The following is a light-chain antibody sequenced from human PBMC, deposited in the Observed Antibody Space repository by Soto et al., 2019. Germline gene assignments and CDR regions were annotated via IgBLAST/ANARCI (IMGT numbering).Light chain of an antibody. J-gene: IGLJ1*01. CDR3: CSYAGSTTYV. V-gene: IGLV2-23*01. Sequence: QSVLTQPASVSGSPGQSITISCTGTSSDVGSYNLVSWYQQHPGKAPKLMIYEGSKRPSGVSNRFSGSKSGNTASLTISGLQAEDEADYYCCSYAGSTTYVLGTGKKVTV. CDR1: SSDVGSYNL. CDR2: EGS.